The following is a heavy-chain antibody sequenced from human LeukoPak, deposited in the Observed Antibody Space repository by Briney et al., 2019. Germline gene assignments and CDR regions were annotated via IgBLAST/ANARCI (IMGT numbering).Heavy chain of an antibody. V-gene: IGHV4-31*03. Sequence: PSETLSLTCTVSGGSISSGSHYYNWIRQHPGKGLEWIGYIYYTAITSYTPSLKSRVTMSVDTSMNKLSLKLTSLTAADTAVYYCAASSGVTLGRFWGQGTLVTVSS. CDR2: IYYTAIT. J-gene: IGHJ4*02. CDR1: GGSISSGSHY. CDR3: AASSGVTLGRF. D-gene: IGHD3-16*01.